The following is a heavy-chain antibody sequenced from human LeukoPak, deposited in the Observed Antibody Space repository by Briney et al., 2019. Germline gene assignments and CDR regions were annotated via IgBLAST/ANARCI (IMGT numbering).Heavy chain of an antibody. CDR2: IRSKAYGGTT. V-gene: IGHV3-49*04. J-gene: IGHJ3*02. D-gene: IGHD3-22*01. Sequence: GGSLRLSCTASGFTFGDYAMSWVRQAPGKGLEWVGFIRSKAYGGTTEYAASVKGRFTISRDDSKSIAYLQMNSLKTEGTAVYYCTRGHDSSGYYEPDDAFDIWGQGTMVTVSS. CDR3: TRGHDSSGYYEPDDAFDI. CDR1: GFTFGDYA.